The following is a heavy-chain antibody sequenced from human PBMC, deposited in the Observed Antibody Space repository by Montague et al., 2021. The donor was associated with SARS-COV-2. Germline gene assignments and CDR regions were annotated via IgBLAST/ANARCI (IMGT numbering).Heavy chain of an antibody. CDR1: GGSISSSSYY. CDR3: ARESGSGSYLVY. J-gene: IGHJ4*02. D-gene: IGHD3-10*01. CDR2: IYYSGST. V-gene: IGHV4-39*01. Sequence: SETLSLTCTVSGGSISSSSYYWGWLRQPPGKGLEWIGCIYYSGSTYYNPSPKSRVTISVDTSKNQFSLKLSSVTAADTAVYYCARESGSGSYLVYWGQGTLVTVSS.